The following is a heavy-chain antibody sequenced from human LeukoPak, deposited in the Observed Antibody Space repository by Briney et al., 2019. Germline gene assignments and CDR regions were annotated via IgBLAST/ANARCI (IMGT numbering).Heavy chain of an antibody. D-gene: IGHD4-23*01. CDR1: GFTFSSYA. J-gene: IGHJ4*02. CDR2: ISSNGGST. V-gene: IGHV3-64*01. CDR3: ARVGNVDYFDY. Sequence: GGSLRLSCAASGFTFSSYAMHWVRQAPGKGLEYVSAISSNGGSTYYANPVKGRFTISRDNSKNTLYLQMGSLRAEDMAVYYCARVGNVDYFDYWGQGTLVTVSS.